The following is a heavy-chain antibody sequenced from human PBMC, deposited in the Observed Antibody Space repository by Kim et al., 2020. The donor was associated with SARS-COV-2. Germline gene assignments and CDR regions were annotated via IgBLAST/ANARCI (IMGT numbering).Heavy chain of an antibody. CDR1: GGTFSSYA. V-gene: IGHV1-69*04. CDR2: IIPILGIA. CDR3: ARATGITGTRDAFDI. J-gene: IGHJ3*02. D-gene: IGHD1-7*01. Sequence: SVKVSCKASGGTFSSYAISWVRQAPGQGLEWMGRIIPILGIANYAQKFQGRVTITADKSTSTAYMELSSLRSEDTAVYYCARATGITGTRDAFDIWGQGTIVTVSS.